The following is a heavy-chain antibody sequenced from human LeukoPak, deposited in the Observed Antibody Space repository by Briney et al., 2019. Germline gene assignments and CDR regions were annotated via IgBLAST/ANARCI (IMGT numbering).Heavy chain of an antibody. Sequence: GASVKVSCKASGYTFTDYYMHWVRQAPGQGREWIAWINPNSGGTNYAQKFQGRVTMTRDTSISTAYMELSRLRSDDTAVYYCAREGPIVGATHLVDYWGQGTLVTVSS. CDR3: AREGPIVGATHLVDY. CDR2: INPNSGGT. V-gene: IGHV1-2*02. CDR1: GYTFTDYY. J-gene: IGHJ4*02. D-gene: IGHD1-26*01.